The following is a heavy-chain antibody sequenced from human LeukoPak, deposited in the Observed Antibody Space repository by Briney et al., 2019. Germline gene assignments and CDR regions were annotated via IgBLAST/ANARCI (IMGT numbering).Heavy chain of an antibody. J-gene: IGHJ4*02. CDR2: ISWNSGSI. CDR1: GFTFDDYA. D-gene: IGHD3-22*01. Sequence: QPGGSLRLSCAASGFTFDDYAMHWVRQVPGKGLEWVSGISWNSGSIGYADSVKGRFTISRDNSKNTLYLQMNSLRAEDTAVYYCARVRYYYDSSGPLSYWGQGTLVTVSS. V-gene: IGHV3-9*01. CDR3: ARVRYYYDSSGPLSY.